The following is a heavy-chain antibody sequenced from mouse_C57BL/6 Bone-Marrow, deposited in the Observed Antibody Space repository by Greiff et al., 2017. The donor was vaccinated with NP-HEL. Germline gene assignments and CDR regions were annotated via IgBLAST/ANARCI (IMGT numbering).Heavy chain of an antibody. J-gene: IGHJ2*01. CDR3: ARHRSNSYYFDY. D-gene: IGHD2-5*01. CDR1: GFTFSSYT. Sequence: EVQLVESGGGLVKPGGSLKLSCAASGFTFSSYTMSWVRQTPEKRLEWVATISGGGGNTYYPDSVKGRFTISRDNAKNTLYLQMSSLRSEDTALYYCARHRSNSYYFDYWGQGTTLTVSS. CDR2: ISGGGGNT. V-gene: IGHV5-9*01.